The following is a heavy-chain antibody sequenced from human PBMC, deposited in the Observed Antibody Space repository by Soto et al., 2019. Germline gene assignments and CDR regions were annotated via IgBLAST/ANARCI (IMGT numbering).Heavy chain of an antibody. CDR1: GYTFTSYY. CDR2: INPSGGST. Sequence: GASVKVSCKASGYTFTSYYMHWVRQAPGQGLEWMGIINPSGGSTSYAQKFQGRVTMTRDTSTSTIYMELSSLRSEDTAVYYCARGEYDILTGYPRGDRYNWFDPWGQGTLVTSPQ. D-gene: IGHD3-9*01. V-gene: IGHV1-46*03. CDR3: ARGEYDILTGYPRGDRYNWFDP. J-gene: IGHJ5*02.